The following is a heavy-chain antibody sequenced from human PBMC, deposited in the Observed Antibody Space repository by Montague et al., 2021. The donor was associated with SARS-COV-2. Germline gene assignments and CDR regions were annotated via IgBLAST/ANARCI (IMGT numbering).Heavy chain of an antibody. CDR1: GGSVSSRSHF. V-gene: IGHV4-61*09. J-gene: IGHJ5*02. CDR3: TRVVVVVPASPAPTLFDP. Sequence: TLSLTCTVSGGSVSSRSHFWSWIRQPAGKGLEWIGHIYATGXAXYXXXXEXRVTISVDTSNNQFSLRLSSVTAADTAVYYCTRVVVVVPASPAPTLFDPWGQGILVTVSS. CDR2: IYATGXA. D-gene: IGHD2-15*01.